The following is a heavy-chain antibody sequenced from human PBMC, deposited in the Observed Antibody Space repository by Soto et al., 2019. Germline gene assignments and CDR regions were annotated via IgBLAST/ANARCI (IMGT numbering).Heavy chain of an antibody. CDR3: AGEGDIVVVVAATRSYFDY. CDR2: ISSSSSYI. CDR1: GFTFSSYS. V-gene: IGHV3-21*01. J-gene: IGHJ4*02. D-gene: IGHD2-15*01. Sequence: EVQLVESGGGLVKPGGSLRLSCAASGFTFSSYSMNWVRQAPGKGLEWVSSISSSSSYIYYADSVKGRFTISRDNAKNSLQLQVNGLSAEDRAVYYCAGEGDIVVVVAATRSYFDYWGQGTLVTVSS.